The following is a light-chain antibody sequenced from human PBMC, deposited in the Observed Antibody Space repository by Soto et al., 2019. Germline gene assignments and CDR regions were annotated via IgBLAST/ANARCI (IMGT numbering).Light chain of an antibody. V-gene: IGKV3-15*01. CDR1: QTVSRT. J-gene: IGKJ5*01. CDR2: RAS. Sequence: EVLMTQSPSTLSVSPGERATVSCGASQTVSRTLAWYQQRPGQAPRLLIYRASTRATGIPARFSGSGSGTEFTLTISGLPSEDFEVYYCQQYNNWPITFGQGTRLEIK. CDR3: QQYNNWPIT.